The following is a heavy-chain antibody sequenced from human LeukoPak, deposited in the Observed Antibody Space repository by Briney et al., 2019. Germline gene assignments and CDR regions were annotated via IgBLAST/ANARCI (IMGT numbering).Heavy chain of an antibody. Sequence: SGGSLRLSCAASGFTFSSYEMNWVRQAPGKGLEWVSYISSSGDTIYYADSVKGRFTISRDNAKNSLYLQMNSLRAEDTAVYYCASQGDPGEFDYWGQGTLVTVSS. CDR2: ISSSGDTI. V-gene: IGHV3-48*03. D-gene: IGHD3-16*01. CDR1: GFTFSSYE. J-gene: IGHJ4*02. CDR3: ASQGDPGEFDY.